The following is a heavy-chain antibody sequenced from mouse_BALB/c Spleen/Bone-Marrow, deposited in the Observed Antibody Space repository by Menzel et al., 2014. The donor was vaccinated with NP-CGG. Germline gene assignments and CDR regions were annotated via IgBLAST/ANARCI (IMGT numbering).Heavy chain of an antibody. J-gene: IGHJ1*01. CDR1: GYSITSDYA. CDR3: AGTWYFDV. CDR2: ISYSGST. Sequence: DVQLQESGPGLVKPSQSLSLTCTVTGYSITSDYAWNWIRQFPGNKLEWMGYISYSGSTSYSPSLKSRISITRDTSKNQFFLQLNSVTTEDTATYYCAGTWYFDVWGAGTTVTVSS. D-gene: IGHD4-1*01. V-gene: IGHV3-2*02.